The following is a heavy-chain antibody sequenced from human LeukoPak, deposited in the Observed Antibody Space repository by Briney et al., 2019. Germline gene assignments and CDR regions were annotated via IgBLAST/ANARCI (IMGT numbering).Heavy chain of an antibody. CDR3: ARAAERLVHNRFDP. J-gene: IGHJ5*02. CDR1: GYTFTSYD. Sequence: GASVKVSCKASGYTFTSYDINWVRQAAGQGLEWMGWMNPNNGNTGYAQKFQGRVTITRDTSISTAYMELSSLRSEDTAVYYCARAAERLVHNRFDPWSQGTLVTVSS. V-gene: IGHV1-8*01. D-gene: IGHD6-6*01. CDR2: MNPNNGNT.